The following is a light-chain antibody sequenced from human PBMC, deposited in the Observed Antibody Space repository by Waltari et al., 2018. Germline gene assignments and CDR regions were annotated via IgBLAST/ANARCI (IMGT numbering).Light chain of an antibody. J-gene: IGLJ3*02. CDR1: RGYD. CDR2: GNN. Sequence: QSVLTQPPPVSGAPGPTLPLSRTGSRGYDVHWYQQPPGTAPKRLIDGNNNPPPGVPARFFGSKTCASASSPITGLQAEEEADYYCRSYDSSRSVYWVFGEGTKLTVL. CDR3: RSYDSSRSVYWV. V-gene: IGLV1-40*01.